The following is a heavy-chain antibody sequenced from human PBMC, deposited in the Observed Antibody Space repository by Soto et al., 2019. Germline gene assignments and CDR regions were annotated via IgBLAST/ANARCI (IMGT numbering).Heavy chain of an antibody. CDR3: ASEACGGDCYPQDAFDI. D-gene: IGHD2-21*02. V-gene: IGHV1-3*01. CDR2: INAGNGNT. J-gene: IGHJ3*02. Sequence: GASVKVSCKASGYTFTSYAMHWVRQAPGQRLEWMGWINAGNGNTKYSQKFQGRVTITRDTSASTAYMELSSLRSEDTAVYYCASEACGGDCYPQDAFDIWGQGTMVTVSS. CDR1: GYTFTSYA.